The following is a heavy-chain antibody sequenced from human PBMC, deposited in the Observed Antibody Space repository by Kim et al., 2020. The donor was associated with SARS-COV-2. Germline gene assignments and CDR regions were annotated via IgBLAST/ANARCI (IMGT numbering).Heavy chain of an antibody. J-gene: IGHJ4*02. CDR1: GFTFSSYG. CDR3: AKDLSGIAAADPGDY. V-gene: IGHV3-30*18. CDR2: ISYDGSNK. Sequence: GGSLRLSCAASGFTFSSYGMHWVRQAPGKGLEWVAVISYDGSNKYYADSVKGRFTISRDNSKNTLYLQMNSLRAEDTAVYYCAKDLSGIAAADPGDYWGQGTLVTVSS. D-gene: IGHD6-13*01.